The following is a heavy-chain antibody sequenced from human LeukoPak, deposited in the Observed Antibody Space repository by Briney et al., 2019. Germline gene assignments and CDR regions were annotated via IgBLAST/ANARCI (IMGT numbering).Heavy chain of an antibody. D-gene: IGHD3-10*01. CDR3: ARDPDNYGSGSYGFDY. CDR1: AFTFSTYS. Sequence: GGSLRLSCAASAFTFSTYSMNWVRQAPGQGLEWVSSISTSGGTIYYADSVKGRFTISRDNAKNSLYLQMNSLRAEDTAVYYCARDPDNYGSGSYGFDYWGQGTLVTVSS. V-gene: IGHV3-21*01. CDR2: ISTSGGTI. J-gene: IGHJ4*02.